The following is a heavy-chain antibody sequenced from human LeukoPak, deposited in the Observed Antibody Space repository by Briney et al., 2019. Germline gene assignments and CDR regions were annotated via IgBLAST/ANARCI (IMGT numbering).Heavy chain of an antibody. Sequence: ASVKVSCKASGYTFTNYYVHWVRQAPGQGLEWMGIINPSGGSTSYAQKFQGRVTMTRDMSTSTVYMELSSLRSEDTAVYYCARDSEQFLSGNYQGSLDYWGQGTLVTVSS. D-gene: IGHD1-26*01. J-gene: IGHJ4*02. V-gene: IGHV1-46*01. CDR3: ARDSEQFLSGNYQGSLDY. CDR1: GYTFTNYY. CDR2: INPSGGST.